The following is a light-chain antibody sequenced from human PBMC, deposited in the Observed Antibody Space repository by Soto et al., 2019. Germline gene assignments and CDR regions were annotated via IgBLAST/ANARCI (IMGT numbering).Light chain of an antibody. Sequence: QSALTQPASVSGSPGQSITICCTGTSSDVGGYNYVSWYQQHPGKAPKLMIYDVSNRPSGVSNRFSGSKSVNTASLTISGLQAEDEADYYCSSYTSSSTVVFGVGTKLTVL. CDR2: DVS. J-gene: IGLJ2*01. CDR3: SSYTSSSTVV. V-gene: IGLV2-14*01. CDR1: SSDVGGYNY.